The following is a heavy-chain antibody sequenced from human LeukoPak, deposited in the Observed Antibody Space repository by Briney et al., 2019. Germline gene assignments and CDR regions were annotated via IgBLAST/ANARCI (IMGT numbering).Heavy chain of an antibody. V-gene: IGHV1-2*02. Sequence: ASMNVSCKASGYTLTNYYISWVRQAPGQGLEWMGWINPNRGGAIYTQKVQGRVTMTRDTSISTAYMELSRLRSDDTAVYYCVPGNRITTPTDTPGIYFDYWGQGTLVTVSS. CDR1: GYTLTNYY. D-gene: IGHD3-3*01. J-gene: IGHJ4*02. CDR2: INPNRGGA. CDR3: VPGNRITTPTDTPGIYFDY.